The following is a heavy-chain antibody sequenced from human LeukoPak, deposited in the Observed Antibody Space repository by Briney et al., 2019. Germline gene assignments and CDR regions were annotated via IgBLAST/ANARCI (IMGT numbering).Heavy chain of an antibody. CDR3: ARGLRFLTNWFDP. CDR2: INHSGST. D-gene: IGHD3-3*01. Sequence: SETLSLICAVYGGSFSGYYWSWIRQPPGKGLEWIGEINHSGSTNYNPSLKSRVTISVDTSKNQFSLKLSSVTAADTAVYYCARGLRFLTNWFDPWGQGTLVTVSS. CDR1: GGSFSGYY. V-gene: IGHV4-34*01. J-gene: IGHJ5*02.